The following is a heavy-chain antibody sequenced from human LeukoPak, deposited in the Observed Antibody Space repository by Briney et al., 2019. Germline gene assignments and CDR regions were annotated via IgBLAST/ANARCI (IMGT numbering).Heavy chain of an antibody. CDR2: IYHSGST. D-gene: IGHD3-3*01. Sequence: PSETLSLTCTVSGGSISSGGYYWSWIRQPPGKGLEWIGYIYHSGSTYYNPSLKSRVTISVDTSKNQFSLKLSSVTAADTAVYYCARYTRYFDFWSGYYTGSPPEDAFDIWGQGTMVTVSS. J-gene: IGHJ3*02. CDR3: ARYTRYFDFWSGYYTGSPPEDAFDI. CDR1: GGSISSGGYY. V-gene: IGHV4-30-2*02.